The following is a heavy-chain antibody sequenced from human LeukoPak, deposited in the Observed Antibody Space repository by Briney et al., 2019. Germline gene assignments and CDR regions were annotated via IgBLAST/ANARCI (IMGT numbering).Heavy chain of an antibody. V-gene: IGHV3-23*01. CDR3: AKSLTTVPEAS. J-gene: IGHJ1*01. Sequence: GGSLRLSCAASGFTFSSYGMSWVRQAPGKGLEWVSAISGSGGSTYYADSVKGRFTTSRDNSKNTLYLQMNSLRAEDTAVYYCAKSLTTVPEASWGQGTLVTVSS. CDR1: GFTFSSYG. D-gene: IGHD4-17*01. CDR2: ISGSGGST.